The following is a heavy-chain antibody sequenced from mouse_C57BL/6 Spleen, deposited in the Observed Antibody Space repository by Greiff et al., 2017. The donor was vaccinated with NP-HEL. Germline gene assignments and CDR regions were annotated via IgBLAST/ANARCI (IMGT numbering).Heavy chain of an antibody. Sequence: QVQLQQSGAELVKPGASVKISCKASGYAFSSYWMNWVKQRPGKGLEWIGQIYPGDGDTNYNGKFKGKATLTADKSSSTAYMQLSSLTSEDSAVYFCARWPVGYYAMDYWGQGTSVTVSS. CDR1: GYAFSSYW. CDR2: IYPGDGDT. J-gene: IGHJ4*01. V-gene: IGHV1-80*01. CDR3: ARWPVGYYAMDY.